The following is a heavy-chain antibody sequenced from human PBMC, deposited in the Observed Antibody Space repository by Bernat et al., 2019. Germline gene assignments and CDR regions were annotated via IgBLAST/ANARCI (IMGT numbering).Heavy chain of an antibody. V-gene: IGHV4-39*07. CDR1: GGSISSSSYY. CDR3: ARVHYDFWSGFYVVAFDI. CDR2: VYYSGST. D-gene: IGHD3-3*01. Sequence: QLQLQESGPGLVKPSETLSLICTVSGGSISSSSYYWGWIRQPPGKGLEWIGNVYYSGSTYYSPSLKSRVTISVDTSKNQFSLKLSSVTAADTAVYYCARVHYDFWSGFYVVAFDIWGQGTMVTVSS. J-gene: IGHJ3*02.